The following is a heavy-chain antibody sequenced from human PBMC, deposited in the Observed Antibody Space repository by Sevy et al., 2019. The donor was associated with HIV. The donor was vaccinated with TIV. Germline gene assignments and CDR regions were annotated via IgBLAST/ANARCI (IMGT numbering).Heavy chain of an antibody. CDR2: ISYDGSNK. J-gene: IGHJ3*02. Sequence: GGSLRLSCAASGFTFSSYAMHWVRQAPGKGLEWVAVISYDGSNKYYADSVKGRFTISRDNSKNTLYLKMNSLRAEDTAVYYCARDRGWRLVEVAATLDAFDIWGQGTMVTVSS. CDR1: GFTFSSYA. CDR3: ARDRGWRLVEVAATLDAFDI. D-gene: IGHD2-15*01. V-gene: IGHV3-30-3*01.